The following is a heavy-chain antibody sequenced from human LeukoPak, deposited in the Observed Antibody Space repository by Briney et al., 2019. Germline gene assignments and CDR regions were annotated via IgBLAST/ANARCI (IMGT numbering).Heavy chain of an antibody. V-gene: IGHV1-2*02. Sequence: ASVKVSCKASGYTFTGYYMHWVRQAPGQGLEWMGWINPNSGGTNYAQKFQGGVTMTRDTSISTAYMELSRLRSDDTAVYYCARDPLPGPDIAAAGTPLYYYYMDVWGKGTTVTISS. CDR3: ARDPLPGPDIAAAGTPLYYYYMDV. J-gene: IGHJ6*03. CDR2: INPNSGGT. D-gene: IGHD6-13*01. CDR1: GYTFTGYY.